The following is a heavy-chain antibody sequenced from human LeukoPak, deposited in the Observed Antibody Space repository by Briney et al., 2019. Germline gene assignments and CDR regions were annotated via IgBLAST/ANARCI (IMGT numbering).Heavy chain of an antibody. J-gene: IGHJ5*02. D-gene: IGHD1-26*01. CDR2: IYYSGST. Sequence: SETLSLTCTVSGDSISSYYWSWIRQPPGKGLEWIGYIYYSGSTNYNPSLKSRVTISVDTSKNQFSLKLSSVTAADTAVYYCARVAHSGSYTNWFDPWGQGTLVTVSS. V-gene: IGHV4-59*01. CDR1: GDSISSYY. CDR3: ARVAHSGSYTNWFDP.